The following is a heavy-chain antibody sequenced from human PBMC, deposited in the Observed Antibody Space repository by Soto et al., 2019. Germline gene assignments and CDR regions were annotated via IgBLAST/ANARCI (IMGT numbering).Heavy chain of an antibody. V-gene: IGHV3-11*06. CDR3: VRSGDNYNFLDY. D-gene: IGHD3-3*01. CDR1: GFIFSDHY. J-gene: IGHJ4*02. CDR2: SSNSGSFT. Sequence: SLRLSCASSGFIFSDHYMSWIRQAPGKGLEWIGYSSNSGSFTRYADSVKGRFSISRDNAKNSLYLQINSLRGDDTAIYYCVRSGDNYNFLDYWGQGTPVTVSS.